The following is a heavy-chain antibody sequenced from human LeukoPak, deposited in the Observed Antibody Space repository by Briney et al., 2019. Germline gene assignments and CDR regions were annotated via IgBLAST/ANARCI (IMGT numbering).Heavy chain of an antibody. J-gene: IGHJ6*02. Sequence: GGSLRLSCAAPGFTFSSYSMNWVRQAPGKGLEWVSSISSSSSYIYYADSVKGRFTISRDNAKNSLYLQMNSLRAEDTAVYYCAGDRGSSGWSPEDYYYGMDVWGQGTTVTVSS. CDR1: GFTFSSYS. D-gene: IGHD6-19*01. CDR3: AGDRGSSGWSPEDYYYGMDV. CDR2: ISSSSSYI. V-gene: IGHV3-21*01.